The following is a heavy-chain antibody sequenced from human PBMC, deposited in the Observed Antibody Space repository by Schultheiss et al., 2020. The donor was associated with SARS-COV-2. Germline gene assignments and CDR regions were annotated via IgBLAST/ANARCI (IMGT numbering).Heavy chain of an antibody. CDR2: IIPIFGTA. D-gene: IGHD2-2*01. J-gene: IGHJ4*02. Sequence: SVKVSCKASGGTFSSYAISWVRQAPGQGLEWMGGIIPIFGTANYAQKFQGRVTITADKSTSTAYMELRSLRSEDTAVYYCARGPPQLVVPAAILDYWGQGTLVTRLL. CDR3: ARGPPQLVVPAAILDY. V-gene: IGHV1-69*06. CDR1: GGTFSSYA.